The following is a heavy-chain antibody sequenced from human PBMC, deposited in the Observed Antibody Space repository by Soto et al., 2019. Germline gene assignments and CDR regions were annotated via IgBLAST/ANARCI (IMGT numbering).Heavy chain of an antibody. CDR1: GGSVSQYY. CDR2: IYRGGST. Sequence: QVQLQESGPGLVKPSETLSLRCGVSGGSVSQYYWSWLQQPAGKGLAWIGCIYRGGSTNYNTSPDSRPSMSVDASKNKSSRELSCVTAACTAVYYCARGPGGFGDFSLDYWGQGTLVTVPS. V-gene: IGHV4-4*07. D-gene: IGHD3-10*01. CDR3: ARGPGGFGDFSLDY. J-gene: IGHJ4*02.